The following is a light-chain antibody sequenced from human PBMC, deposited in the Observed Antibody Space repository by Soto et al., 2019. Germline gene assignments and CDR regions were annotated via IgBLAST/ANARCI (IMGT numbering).Light chain of an antibody. CDR1: QSVSDN. Sequence: EVAMTQAPATLSVSPGERVMFSCRASQSVSDNLAWYQQKPGQAPRLLIYGASTRATGIPARFSGSGSGTEFTLTISSLQSEDFAVFYCQQYDNWPLTLGGGTKVDIK. CDR2: GAS. V-gene: IGKV3-15*01. J-gene: IGKJ4*01. CDR3: QQYDNWPLT.